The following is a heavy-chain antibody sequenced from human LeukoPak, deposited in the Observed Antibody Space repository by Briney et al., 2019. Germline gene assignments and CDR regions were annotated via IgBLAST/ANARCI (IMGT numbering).Heavy chain of an antibody. CDR2: VYYSGTT. J-gene: IGHJ5*02. V-gene: IGHV4-39*07. CDR3: ARAARDTIFGVVTAFDP. Sequence: SETLSLTCTVSGGSMSSSSYYWGWIRQPPGKGLEWIGSVYYSGTTYYNPSLKSRVTISVDTSKNQFSLKLSSVTAADTAVYYCARAARDTIFGVVTAFDPWGQGTLVTVSS. CDR1: GGSMSSSSYY. D-gene: IGHD3-3*01.